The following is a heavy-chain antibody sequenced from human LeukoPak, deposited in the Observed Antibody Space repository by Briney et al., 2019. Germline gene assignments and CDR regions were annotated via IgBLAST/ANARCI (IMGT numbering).Heavy chain of an antibody. CDR3: ARAHILTGYYMARYYYGMDV. CDR2: INHSGGT. Sequence: SETLSLTCAVYGGSFSGYYWRWIRQPPGKGLEWIGEINHSGGTNYNPSLKSRVTISVDTSKNQFSLKLSSVTAADTAVYYCARAHILTGYYMARYYYGMDVWGQGTTVTVSS. CDR1: GGSFSGYY. V-gene: IGHV4-34*01. J-gene: IGHJ6*02. D-gene: IGHD3-9*01.